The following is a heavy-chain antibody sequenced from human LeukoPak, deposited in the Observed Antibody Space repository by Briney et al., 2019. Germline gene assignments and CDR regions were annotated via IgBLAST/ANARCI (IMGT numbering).Heavy chain of an antibody. CDR2: ISGSGGST. Sequence: GGSLRLSCAASGFTFSSYSMSWVRQAPGKGLEWVSAISGSGGSTYYADSVKGRFTISRDNSKNTLYLQMNSLRAEDTAVYYCAGAVTYRGWFDPWGQGTLVTVSS. V-gene: IGHV3-23*01. J-gene: IGHJ5*02. CDR3: AGAVTYRGWFDP. D-gene: IGHD1-26*01. CDR1: GFTFSSYS.